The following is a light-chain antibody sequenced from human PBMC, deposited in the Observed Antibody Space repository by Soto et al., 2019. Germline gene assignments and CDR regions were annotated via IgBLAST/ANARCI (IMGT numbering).Light chain of an antibody. CDR1: QSINSY. CDR2: DAS. Sequence: EIVLIQSPATLSLSPGERATLSCRASQSINSYLAWYQQKPGQAPRLLIYDASNRATGIPARFSGSGSGTDFALTISSLEPEDFAVYYCQQRSNRSPWTFGQGTKVDIK. CDR3: QQRSNRSPWT. V-gene: IGKV3-11*01. J-gene: IGKJ1*01.